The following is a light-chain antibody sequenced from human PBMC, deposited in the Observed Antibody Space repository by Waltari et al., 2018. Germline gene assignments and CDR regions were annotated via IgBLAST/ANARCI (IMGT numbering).Light chain of an antibody. J-gene: IGKJ4*01. CDR2: DTS. V-gene: IGKV3-11*01. Sequence: EIVFTQFPATLSFSPGERTNLSCRASQSVNWYLAWYQQRPGQAPRLLIYDTSNRATGIPARFSGSGSETDFTLTISSLEPDDSAVYYCQQRRNLPLTFGGGTKVEIK. CDR3: QQRRNLPLT. CDR1: QSVNWY.